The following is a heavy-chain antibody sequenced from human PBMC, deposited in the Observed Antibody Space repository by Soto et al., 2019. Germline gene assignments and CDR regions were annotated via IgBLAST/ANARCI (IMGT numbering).Heavy chain of an antibody. D-gene: IGHD3-3*01. J-gene: IGHJ5*02. V-gene: IGHV4-4*02. Sequence: SETLSLTCAVSGGSISSSNCWSFVRQPPGKGLEWIGEIYHSGSTNYNPSLKSRVTISVDKSKNQFSLKLSSVTAADTAVYYCARGGLNYDFWSGYSDNWFDPWGQGTLVTVSS. CDR3: ARGGLNYDFWSGYSDNWFDP. CDR1: GGSISSSNC. CDR2: IYHSGST.